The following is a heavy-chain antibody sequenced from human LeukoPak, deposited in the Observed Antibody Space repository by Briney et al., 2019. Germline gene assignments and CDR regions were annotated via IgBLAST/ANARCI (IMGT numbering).Heavy chain of an antibody. J-gene: IGHJ4*02. Sequence: SETLSLTCTVSGGSISSSSYYWGWIRQPPGKGLEWIGSIYYSGSTYYNPSLKSRVTISVDTSKNQFSLKLSSVTAADTAVYYCARSGLLLGDYLYWGQGTLVTVSS. D-gene: IGHD3-16*01. CDR2: IYYSGST. CDR1: GGSISSSSYY. V-gene: IGHV4-39*01. CDR3: ARSGLLLGDYLY.